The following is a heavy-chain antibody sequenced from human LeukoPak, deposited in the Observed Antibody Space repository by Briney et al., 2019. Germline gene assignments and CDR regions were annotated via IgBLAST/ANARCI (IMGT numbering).Heavy chain of an antibody. Sequence: ASVKVSCKASGYPFTGYYMHWVRQAPGQGLEWMGWINPNSGGTNYAQKFQGRVTMTRDTSISTAYMELSRLRSDDTAVYYCARNSESYYDILTGWRYYYYIDVWGKGTTVTVSS. CDR3: ARNSESYYDILTGWRYYYYIDV. CDR2: INPNSGGT. CDR1: GYPFTGYY. D-gene: IGHD3-9*01. J-gene: IGHJ6*03. V-gene: IGHV1-2*02.